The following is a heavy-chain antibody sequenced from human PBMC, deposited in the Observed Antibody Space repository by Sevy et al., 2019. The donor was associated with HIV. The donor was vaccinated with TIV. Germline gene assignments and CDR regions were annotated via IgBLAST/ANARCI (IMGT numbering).Heavy chain of an antibody. J-gene: IGHJ1*01. CDR2: ISTSGSTT. Sequence: GGSLRLSCAASGFTFNNYEMYWVRQAPGKGLEWVSFISTSGSTTYYADSVKGRFTISRDNAKNSLFLQMNSLRAEDXXXXXXXXXXXXXXXXCVEYFQHWGQGTLVTVSS. V-gene: IGHV3-48*03. CDR3: XXXXXXXXXXCVEYFQH. CDR1: GFTFNNYE.